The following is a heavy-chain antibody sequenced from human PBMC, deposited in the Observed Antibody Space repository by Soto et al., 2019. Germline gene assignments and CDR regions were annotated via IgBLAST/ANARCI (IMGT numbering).Heavy chain of an antibody. D-gene: IGHD4-17*01. CDR2: IYHSGST. J-gene: IGHJ4*02. CDR1: GGSISSSNW. Sequence: QVQLQESGPGLVKPSGTLSLTCAVSGGSISSSNWWSWVRQPPGKGLEWIGEIYHSGSTNYNPSLKSRVTISVDKSKNQFSLKMRSVTAAETAVYYCARVGPTRYGDYGFDYWGQGTLVTVSS. V-gene: IGHV4-4*02. CDR3: ARVGPTRYGDYGFDY.